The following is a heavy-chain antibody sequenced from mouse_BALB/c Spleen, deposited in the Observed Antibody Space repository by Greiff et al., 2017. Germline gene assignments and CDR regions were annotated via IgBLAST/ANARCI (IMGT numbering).Heavy chain of an antibody. CDR1: GYTFTSYW. D-gene: IGHD2-3*01. CDR3: ARWGGYYPYYAMDY. J-gene: IGHJ4*01. CDR2: IYPGDGDT. V-gene: IGHV1-87*01. Sequence: VQLQQSGAELARPGASVKLSCKASGYTFTSYWMQWVKQRPGQGLEWIGAIYPGDGDTRYTQKFKGKATLTADKSSSTAYMQLSSLASEDSAVYYCARWGGYYPYYAMDYWGQGTSVTVSS.